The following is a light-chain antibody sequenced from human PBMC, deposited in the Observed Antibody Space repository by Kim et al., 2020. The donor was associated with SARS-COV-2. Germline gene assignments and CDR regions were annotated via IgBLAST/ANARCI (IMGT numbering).Light chain of an antibody. V-gene: IGLV1-47*01. CDR2: RNN. CDR1: SPNIGSNF. Sequence: ELTQPPSASGTPGQRVTISCSGSSPNIGSNFVYWYQQLPGTAPRLLISRNNQRPSGVPDRFSGSKSGTSASLAISGLRSEDEADYHCASWDDSLSGGVFGGGTQLTVL. CDR3: ASWDDSLSGGV. J-gene: IGLJ3*02.